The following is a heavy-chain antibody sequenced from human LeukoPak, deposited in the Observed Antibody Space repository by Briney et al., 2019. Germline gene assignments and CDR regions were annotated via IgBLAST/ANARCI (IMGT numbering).Heavy chain of an antibody. Sequence: ASVKVSCKASGYTFTGYYMHWVRQAPGQGLEWMGWINPNSGGTNYAQKFQGRVTMTRDTSISTAYMELSSLRSEDTGVYYCAKDLSSGSRRAYWGQGTLVTVSS. CDR3: AKDLSSGSRRAY. V-gene: IGHV1-2*02. CDR1: GYTFTGYY. J-gene: IGHJ4*02. D-gene: IGHD6-19*01. CDR2: INPNSGGT.